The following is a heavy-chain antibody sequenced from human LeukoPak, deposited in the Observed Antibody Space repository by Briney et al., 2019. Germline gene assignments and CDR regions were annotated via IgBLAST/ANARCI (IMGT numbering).Heavy chain of an antibody. J-gene: IGHJ3*02. V-gene: IGHV7-4-1*02. CDR2: INTNTGNP. Sequence: ASVKVSCKASGYTFTSYAMNWVRQAPRQGLEWMGWINTNTGNPTYAQGFTGRFVFSLDTSVSTAYLQISSLKAVDTAVYYCARDFEFGELWAAFDIWGQGTMVTVSS. CDR1: GYTFTSYA. D-gene: IGHD3-10*01. CDR3: ARDFEFGELWAAFDI.